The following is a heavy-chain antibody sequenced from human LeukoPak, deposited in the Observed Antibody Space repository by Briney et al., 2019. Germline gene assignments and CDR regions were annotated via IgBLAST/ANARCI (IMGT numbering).Heavy chain of an antibody. Sequence: SETLSLTCAVYGESFSGYFWTWIRQPPGKGLEWIGEINHSGSTNYNPSLKSRVTMSVDTSKKHFSLRLRSVTAADTAVYYCARRGYYYGSESYKAFGYWGQGTLVTVSS. CDR2: INHSGST. V-gene: IGHV4-34*01. J-gene: IGHJ4*02. CDR1: GESFSGYF. CDR3: ARRGYYYGSESYKAFGY. D-gene: IGHD3-10*01.